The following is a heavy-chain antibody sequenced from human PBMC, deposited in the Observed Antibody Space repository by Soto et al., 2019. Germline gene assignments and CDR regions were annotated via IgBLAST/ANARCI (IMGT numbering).Heavy chain of an antibody. J-gene: IGHJ5*02. V-gene: IGHV5-10-1*01. CDR1: GYSFTSYW. CDR2: IDPSDSYT. D-gene: IGHD3-10*01. Sequence: PGESLKISCKGSGYSFTSYWISWVRQMPGKGLEWMGRIDPSDSYTNYSPSFQGHVTISADKSISTAYLQWSSLKASDTAMYYCARGSSIEVRGVIIYPWGQGTLVTVSS. CDR3: ARGSSIEVRGVIIYP.